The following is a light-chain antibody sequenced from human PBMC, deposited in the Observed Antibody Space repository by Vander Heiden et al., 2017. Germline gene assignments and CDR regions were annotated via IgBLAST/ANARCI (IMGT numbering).Light chain of an antibody. CDR1: SSDVGNYNY. CDR3: SSYTSSRTLI. V-gene: IGLV2-14*01. CDR2: DVS. Sequence: QSALTQPASAAASPRQSISISCTGTSSDVGNYNYVSWYQQDPGKAPKLMIYDVSNRPSGVSNRFSGSKSGNTASLTISGLQAEDEADDYCSSYTSSRTLIFGGGTKLTVL. J-gene: IGLJ2*01.